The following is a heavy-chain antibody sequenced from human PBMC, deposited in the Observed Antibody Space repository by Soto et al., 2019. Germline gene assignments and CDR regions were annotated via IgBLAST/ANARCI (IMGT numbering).Heavy chain of an antibody. CDR2: ISASGGST. CDR3: AKGVEVPAAPFDY. V-gene: IGHV3-23*01. CDR1: GFTFSSYA. J-gene: IGHJ4*02. D-gene: IGHD2-2*01. Sequence: PGGSLRLSCAASGFTFSSYAMNWVRQAPGKGLEWVSAISASGGSTYYADSVKGRFTISRDNSKNTLYLQMNSLRAEDTAVYYCAKGVEVPAAPFDYWGQGTLVTVSS.